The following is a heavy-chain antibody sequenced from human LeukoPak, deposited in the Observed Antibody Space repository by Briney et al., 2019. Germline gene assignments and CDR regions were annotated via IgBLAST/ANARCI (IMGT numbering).Heavy chain of an antibody. CDR1: GFTFDDYA. V-gene: IGHV3-9*01. J-gene: IGHJ4*02. CDR2: ISWNSGSI. CDR3: AKDIFTGIAAAGAIDY. Sequence: GGSLRLSCAASGFTFDDYAMHWVRQAPGKGLEWVSGISWNSGSIGYADSVKGRFTISRDNAKNSLYLQMNSLRAEDTASYYCAKDIFTGIAAAGAIDYWGQGTLVTVSS. D-gene: IGHD6-13*01.